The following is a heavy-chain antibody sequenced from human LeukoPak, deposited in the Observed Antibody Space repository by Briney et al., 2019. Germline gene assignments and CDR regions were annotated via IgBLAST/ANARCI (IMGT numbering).Heavy chain of an antibody. CDR3: VREPYCSGGSCYTSGFDC. Sequence: GGSLRLSCAASGFTFSSYGMHWVRQAPGKGLEWVAVISYDGSNKYCADSVKGRFTISRDNSKNTLYLQMNSLRAEDTAVYYCVREPYCSGGSCYTSGFDCWGQGTLVTVSS. V-gene: IGHV3-30*03. J-gene: IGHJ4*02. CDR1: GFTFSSYG. CDR2: ISYDGSNK. D-gene: IGHD2-15*01.